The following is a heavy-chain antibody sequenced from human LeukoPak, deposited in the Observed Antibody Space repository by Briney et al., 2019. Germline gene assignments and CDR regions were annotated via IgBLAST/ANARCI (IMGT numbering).Heavy chain of an antibody. J-gene: IGHJ3*01. Sequence: SETLSLTCAVYGGSFSGYYWSWIRQPPGKGLEWIGEINHSGSTNYNPSLKSRVTISVDTSKNQFSLKLSSVTAADTAVYYCAGRAFYDMLTGYYSPITPWGQGTMVTVSS. CDR1: GGSFSGYY. D-gene: IGHD3-9*01. CDR3: AGRAFYDMLTGYYSPITP. V-gene: IGHV4-34*01. CDR2: INHSGST.